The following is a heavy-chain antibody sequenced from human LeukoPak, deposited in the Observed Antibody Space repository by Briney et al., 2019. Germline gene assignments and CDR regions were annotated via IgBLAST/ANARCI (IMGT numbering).Heavy chain of an antibody. J-gene: IGHJ5*02. CDR1: VGSISSPY. V-gene: IGHV4-59*08. Sequence: RSETLSLTCTLSVGSISSPYSSWIPDPRGKGLKWLSYIFYTGITSYNPSLRSLDTLSVDTSKNQFSLKLRPVTAADTAVYCCARAKQQDVGTLRFDPWGRGTLVVVSS. CDR2: IFYTGIT. D-gene: IGHD6-13*01. CDR3: ARAKQQDVGTLRFDP.